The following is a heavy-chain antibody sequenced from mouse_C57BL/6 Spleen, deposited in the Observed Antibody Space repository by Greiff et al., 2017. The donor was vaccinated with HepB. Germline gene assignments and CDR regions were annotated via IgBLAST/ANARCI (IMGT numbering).Heavy chain of an antibody. CDR3: TRGTTVDYAMDY. Sequence: EVKLMESGAELVRPGASVKLSCTASGFNIKDDYMHWVKQRPEQGLEWIGWIDPENGDTEYASKFQGKATITADTSSNTAYLQLSSLTSEDTAVYYCTRGTTVDYAMDYWGQGTSVTVSS. J-gene: IGHJ4*01. D-gene: IGHD1-1*01. V-gene: IGHV14-4*01. CDR1: GFNIKDDY. CDR2: IDPENGDT.